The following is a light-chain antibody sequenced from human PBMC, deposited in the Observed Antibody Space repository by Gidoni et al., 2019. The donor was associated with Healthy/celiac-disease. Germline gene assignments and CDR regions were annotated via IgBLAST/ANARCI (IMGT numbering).Light chain of an antibody. V-gene: IGKV1-12*01. J-gene: IGKJ4*02. Sequence: DIQTPQPPSPVSASVGDRVIISRRARQVISSWLAWYQQKPGKAPKLLIYAASSWQSGVPSRFSGSGSGTDFTLTISSLQPEDFATYYCQQDNSSPLTFGGGTKVEIK. CDR1: QVISSW. CDR3: QQDNSSPLT. CDR2: AAS.